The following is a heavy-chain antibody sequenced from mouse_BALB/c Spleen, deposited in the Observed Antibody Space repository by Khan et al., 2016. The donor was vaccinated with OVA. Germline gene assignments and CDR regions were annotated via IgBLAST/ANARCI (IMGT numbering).Heavy chain of an antibody. V-gene: IGHV3-2*02. CDR3: AIAVYFDY. J-gene: IGHJ2*01. D-gene: IGHD6-1*01. CDR1: GYSITSDYA. CDR2: ISYSGST. Sequence: EVQLQESGPGLVKPSQSLSLTCTVTGYSITSDYAWNWIRQFPGNKLEWMGYISYSGSTSYNPSLKSRISITRDTSKHQFFLQLNSGTTEDTATYYCAIAVYFDYWGQGTTLTVSS.